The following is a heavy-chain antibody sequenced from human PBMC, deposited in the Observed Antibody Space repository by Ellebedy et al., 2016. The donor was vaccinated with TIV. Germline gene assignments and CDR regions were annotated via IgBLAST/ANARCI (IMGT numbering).Heavy chain of an antibody. V-gene: IGHV1-18*01. CDR1: GYTFTSFA. D-gene: IGHD1-26*01. J-gene: IGHJ4*02. Sequence: ASVKVSCKASGYTFTSFAISWVRQAPGQGLEWMGWSSAYNGDTKYAQRLQGRVTMTTDTSMSTAYMELRSLRSDDTAVYYCARERRASIVGAPDFDYWGQGTLVTVSS. CDR3: ARERRASIVGAPDFDY. CDR2: SSAYNGDT.